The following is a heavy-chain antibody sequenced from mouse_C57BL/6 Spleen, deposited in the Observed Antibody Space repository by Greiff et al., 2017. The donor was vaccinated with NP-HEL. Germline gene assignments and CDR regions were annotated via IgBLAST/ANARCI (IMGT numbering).Heavy chain of an antibody. CDR1: GYTFTDYY. J-gene: IGHJ2*01. D-gene: IGHD1-1*01. CDR3: ARFYYYGSSYNFDY. V-gene: IGHV1-26*01. CDR2: INPNNGGT. Sequence: EVQLQQSGPELVKPGASVKISCKASGYTFTDYYMNWVKQSHGKSLEWIGDINPNNGGTSYNQKFKGKATLTVDKSSSTAYMELRSLTSEDSAVYYCARFYYYGSSYNFDYWGQGTTLTVSS.